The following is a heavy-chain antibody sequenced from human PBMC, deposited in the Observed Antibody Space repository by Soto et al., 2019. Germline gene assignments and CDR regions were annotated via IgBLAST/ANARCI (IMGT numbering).Heavy chain of an antibody. V-gene: IGHV1-69*13. CDR3: ARERTGTTSMDV. J-gene: IGHJ6*02. CDR2: IIPIFGTA. D-gene: IGHD1-1*01. CDR1: GGTFSSYA. Sequence: SVKVSCKASGGTFSSYAISWVRQAPGQGLEWMGGIIPIFGTANYAQKFQGRVTITADESTSTAYMELSSLRSEDTAVYYCARERTGTTSMDVWGQGTTVTVSS.